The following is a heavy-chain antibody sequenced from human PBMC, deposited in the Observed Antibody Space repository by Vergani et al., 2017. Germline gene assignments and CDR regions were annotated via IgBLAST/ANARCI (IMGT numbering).Heavy chain of an antibody. D-gene: IGHD1-1*01. V-gene: IGHV3-33*01. Sequence: QVQLVESEGGVVQPGRSLTLSCVASGFTFSSHGMHWVRQAPGKGLEWVAVIWYDGSNEYYGDSVKGRFTISRDNSKNTLYLQMNSLRVEDTAVYDCARWGNEKRLDSWGQGTLVTVSS. CDR3: ARWGNEKRLDS. CDR1: GFTFSSHG. CDR2: IWYDGSNE. J-gene: IGHJ5*01.